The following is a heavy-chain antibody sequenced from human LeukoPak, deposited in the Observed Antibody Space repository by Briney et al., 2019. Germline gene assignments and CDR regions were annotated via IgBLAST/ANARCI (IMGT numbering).Heavy chain of an antibody. Sequence: GGSLRLSCAAAGFTFSSYAMSWVRQAPGKGLEWVSAISGSGGSTYYADSVKGRFTISRDNSKNTLYLQMNSLRAEDTAVYYCAKALCGGSCYSFDYWGQGTLVTVSS. V-gene: IGHV3-23*01. CDR3: AKALCGGSCYSFDY. CDR1: GFTFSSYA. CDR2: ISGSGGST. D-gene: IGHD2-15*01. J-gene: IGHJ4*02.